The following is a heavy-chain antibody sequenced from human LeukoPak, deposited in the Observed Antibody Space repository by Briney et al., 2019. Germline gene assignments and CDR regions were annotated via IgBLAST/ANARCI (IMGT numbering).Heavy chain of an antibody. J-gene: IGHJ5*02. CDR1: GFTFSSYW. Sequence: GGSLRLSCAASGFTFSSYWMSWVREAPGKGLEWVANIKQDGSERYYVDSVKGRFTISRDNAKNSLYLQMNSLRAEDTAVYYCARDLRCSGGSCHTNWFDPWGQGTLVTVSS. D-gene: IGHD2-15*01. CDR3: ARDLRCSGGSCHTNWFDP. CDR2: IKQDGSER. V-gene: IGHV3-7*01.